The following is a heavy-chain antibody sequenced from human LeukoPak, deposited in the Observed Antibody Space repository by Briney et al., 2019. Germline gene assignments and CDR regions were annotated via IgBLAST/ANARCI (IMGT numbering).Heavy chain of an antibody. D-gene: IGHD2-15*01. V-gene: IGHV4-38-2*01. CDR3: ARGGAATGNFDY. CDR1: GYSISRGYY. J-gene: IGHJ4*02. CDR2: TYHSGST. Sequence: SETLSLTSAVSGYSISRGYYWVWVPQPPGKGPGWIGSTYHSGSTYYNPSLKSRVTISVDTSKNQFSLKLSSVTAADTAVYYCARGGAATGNFDYWGQGTLVTVSS.